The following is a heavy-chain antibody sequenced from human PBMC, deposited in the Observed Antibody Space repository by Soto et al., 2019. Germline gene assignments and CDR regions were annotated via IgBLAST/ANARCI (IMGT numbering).Heavy chain of an antibody. CDR1: GGSISNYY. CDR3: ARVWDSSGYYYVEGGVPNYGMDV. V-gene: IGHV4-59*01. J-gene: IGHJ6*02. CDR2: IYYSGST. D-gene: IGHD3-22*01. Sequence: SETLSLTCTVSGGSISNYYWSWIRQPPGKGLEWIGYIYYSGSTNYNPSLKSRVTISVDTSKNQFSLKLSSVTAADTAVYYCARVWDSSGYYYVEGGVPNYGMDVWGQGTTVTVSS.